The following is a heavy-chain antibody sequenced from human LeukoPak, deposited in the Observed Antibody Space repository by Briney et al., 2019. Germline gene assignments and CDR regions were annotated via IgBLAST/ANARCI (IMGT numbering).Heavy chain of an antibody. CDR3: TRDRGAYNLYDY. D-gene: IGHD1-1*01. V-gene: IGHV3-49*03. Sequence: GGSLRLSCTASGFTFGDYAMSWIRQAPGKGLEWVGFIRSKAYSETADHAASVKGRFTISRDDSKAIAYLQMNSLKTEDTAVYHCTRDRGAYNLYDYWGQGTLVTVSS. CDR2: IRSKAYSETA. J-gene: IGHJ4*02. CDR1: GFTFGDYA.